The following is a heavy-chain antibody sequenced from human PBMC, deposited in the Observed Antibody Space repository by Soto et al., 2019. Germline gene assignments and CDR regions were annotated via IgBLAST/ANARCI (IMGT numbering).Heavy chain of an antibody. J-gene: IGHJ4*02. CDR1: GGSISGHY. CDR3: ARVGSSGWSPDY. V-gene: IGHV4-59*11. D-gene: IGHD6-19*01. CDR2: IFYSVDT. Sequence: SETLSLTCTVSGGSISGHYWSWIRQPPGKGLEWVGYIFYSVDTNYNPSLRSRVTISVATSKNQFSLKLSSVTTADTAMYYCARVGSSGWSPDYWGQGTLVTVSS.